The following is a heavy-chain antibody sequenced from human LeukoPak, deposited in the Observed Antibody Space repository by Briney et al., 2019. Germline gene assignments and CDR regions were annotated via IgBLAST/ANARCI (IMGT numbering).Heavy chain of an antibody. CDR1: RFTFSSYS. Sequence: GGSLRLSCAASRFTFSSYSMNWVRLAPGKGLEWVSSISSSSSYIYYADSVKGRFSISRDNAKKSLYLQMNSLRAEDTAVYYCARDLLGWELHYFDYWGQGTLVTVSS. D-gene: IGHD1-26*01. CDR3: ARDLLGWELHYFDY. CDR2: ISSSSSYI. V-gene: IGHV3-21*01. J-gene: IGHJ4*02.